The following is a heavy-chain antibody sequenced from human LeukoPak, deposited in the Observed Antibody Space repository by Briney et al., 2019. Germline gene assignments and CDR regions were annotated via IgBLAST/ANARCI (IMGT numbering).Heavy chain of an antibody. CDR3: ARDRDYYYYYGMDV. CDR1: GFTFSSYS. CDR2: ISSSSSYI. V-gene: IGHV3-21*01. J-gene: IGHJ6*02. Sequence: GGSLRLSCAASGFTFSSYSMNWVRQAPGKGLEWVSSISSSSSYIYYADSVKGRLTISRDNAKNSLYLQMNSLRAEDTAVYYCARDRDYYYYYGMDVWGQGTTVTVSS.